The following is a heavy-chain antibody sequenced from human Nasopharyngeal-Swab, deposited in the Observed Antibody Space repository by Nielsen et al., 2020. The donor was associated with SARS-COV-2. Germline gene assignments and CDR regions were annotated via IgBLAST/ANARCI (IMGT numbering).Heavy chain of an antibody. D-gene: IGHD3-22*01. Sequence: GGSLRLSCTASGFTFSTYAMSWVRQAPGKGLEWVSALSGSGFSTYYADSVKGRFTISRDNSKNTLYLQMNSLRAEDTAVYYCARTLGGYYYFDYWGQGTLVTVSS. CDR3: ARTLGGYYYFDY. CDR1: GFTFSTYA. J-gene: IGHJ4*02. V-gene: IGHV3-23*01. CDR2: LSGSGFST.